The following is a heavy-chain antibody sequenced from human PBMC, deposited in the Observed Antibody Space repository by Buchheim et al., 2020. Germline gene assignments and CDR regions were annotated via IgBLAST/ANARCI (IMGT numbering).Heavy chain of an antibody. V-gene: IGHV4-34*02. Sequence: QVQLQQWGAGALKPSETLSLTCAVSGGSISGFYWTWIRQSPGKGLEWIGEINHSGDTAYSPSLKSRVTISVETSKTQFSLKLTSVTAADTAVYYCARETLNTVVQGDHFDSWGQGTL. J-gene: IGHJ4*02. CDR3: ARETLNTVVQGDHFDS. CDR1: GGSISGFY. D-gene: IGHD3-10*01. CDR2: INHSGDT.